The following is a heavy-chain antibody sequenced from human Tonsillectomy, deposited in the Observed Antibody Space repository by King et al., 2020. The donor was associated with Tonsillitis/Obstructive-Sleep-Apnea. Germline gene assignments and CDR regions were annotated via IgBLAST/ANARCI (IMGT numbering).Heavy chain of an antibody. CDR2: INHSGST. V-gene: IGHV4-34*01. CDR3: ARDSYGDYESDAFDI. Sequence: VQLQQWGAGLLKPSETLSLTCAVYGGSFSGYYWSWIRQPPGKGLEWIGEINHSGSTNYNPSLKSRVTISEDTSKNQFSLKLSSVTAADTAVYYCARDSYGDYESDAFDIWGQGTMVTVSS. J-gene: IGHJ3*02. CDR1: GGSFSGYY. D-gene: IGHD4-17*01.